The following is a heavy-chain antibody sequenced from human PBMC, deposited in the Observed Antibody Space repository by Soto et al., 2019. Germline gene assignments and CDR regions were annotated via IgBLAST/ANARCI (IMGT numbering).Heavy chain of an antibody. D-gene: IGHD6-6*01. CDR3: ARDFRAARPGWYFDL. Sequence: GGSLRLSCAASGFTFSSYEMNWVGEAPGKGLEWVSYISCTGSTIYYADSVNGRFTISRDNAENSLYLQMNSLRAEDTAVYYCARDFRAARPGWYFDLWGRGALVTVSS. V-gene: IGHV3-48*03. CDR1: GFTFSSYE. CDR2: ISCTGSTI. J-gene: IGHJ2*01.